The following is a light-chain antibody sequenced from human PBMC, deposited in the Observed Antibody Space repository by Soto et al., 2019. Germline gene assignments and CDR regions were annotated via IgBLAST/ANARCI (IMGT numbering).Light chain of an antibody. V-gene: IGLV1-44*01. J-gene: IGLJ1*01. Sequence: QAVVTQPPSASGTPGQRVTISCSGSSSNIGGHTVNWYKHLPGTAPKLLIYGNNQRPSGVPDRFSGSKSGTSASLAISGLQSEDEADYYCAAWDDSLNVYVFATGTKVTVL. CDR1: SSNIGGHT. CDR2: GNN. CDR3: AAWDDSLNVYV.